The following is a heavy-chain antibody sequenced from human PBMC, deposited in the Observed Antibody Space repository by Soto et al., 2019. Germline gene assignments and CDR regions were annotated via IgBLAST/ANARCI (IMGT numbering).Heavy chain of an antibody. CDR3: VQSRCGGDCLQSYSSHSYYGLDV. D-gene: IGHD2-21*02. CDR2: LYWDDDK. CDR1: GLSLSTTGVG. J-gene: IGHJ6*02. Sequence: QITLKESGPTLVKPTQTLTLTCTFSGLSLSTTGVGVGWIRQPPGKALEWLALLYWDDDKRYSPSLKRRLTITKDTSKSQVVLTMTNMDPVDTATYYCVQSRCGGDCLQSYSSHSYYGLDVWGQGTTVTVSS. V-gene: IGHV2-5*02.